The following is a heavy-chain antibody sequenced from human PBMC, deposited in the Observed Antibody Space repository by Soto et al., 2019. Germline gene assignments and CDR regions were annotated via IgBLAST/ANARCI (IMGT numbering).Heavy chain of an antibody. Sequence: ASVKVSCKASGGTFSSYAISWVRQAPGQGLEWMGGIIPIFGTANYAQKFQGRVTITADESTSTAYMELSSLRSEDTAVYYCARDSLRYFDWLPEYNWFDTWGQGTLVTVSS. CDR1: GGTFSSYA. V-gene: IGHV1-69*13. J-gene: IGHJ5*02. D-gene: IGHD3-9*01. CDR3: ARDSLRYFDWLPEYNWFDT. CDR2: IIPIFGTA.